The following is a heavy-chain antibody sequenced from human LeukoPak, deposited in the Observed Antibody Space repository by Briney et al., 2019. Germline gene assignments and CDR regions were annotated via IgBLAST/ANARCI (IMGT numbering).Heavy chain of an antibody. J-gene: IGHJ4*02. D-gene: IGHD1-26*01. CDR1: GYTFTGYY. Sequence: GASVKVSCKASGYTFTGYYMHWVRQAPGQGLEWMGWINPNSGGTNYAQKFQGRVTMTRGTSISTAYMELSRLRSDDTAVYYCARDSSIVGAMGIDYWGQGTLVTVSS. V-gene: IGHV1-2*02. CDR3: ARDSSIVGAMGIDY. CDR2: INPNSGGT.